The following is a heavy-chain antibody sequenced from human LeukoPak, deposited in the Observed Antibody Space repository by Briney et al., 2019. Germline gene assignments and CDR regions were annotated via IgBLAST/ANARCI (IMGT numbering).Heavy chain of an antibody. J-gene: IGHJ4*02. D-gene: IGHD2-8*01. CDR2: ISGFNT. CDR1: GFAFSNYA. V-gene: IGHV3-23*01. Sequence: GGSLRLSCTTSGFAFSNYAMNWVRQAPGKGPEWVSGISGFNTYYADSVKGRFTIFRDNSKNVLYLQMDRLRAEDTAVYSCAKDVCTSPRCLLYFDSWGQGALVTVSS. CDR3: AKDVCTSPRCLLYFDS.